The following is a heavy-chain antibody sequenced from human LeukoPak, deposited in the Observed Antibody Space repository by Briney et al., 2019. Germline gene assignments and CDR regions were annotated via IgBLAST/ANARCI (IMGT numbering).Heavy chain of an antibody. Sequence: GGFLRLSCAASGFTFSSYWMHWVRQAPGKGLVWVSHIRTDGTITTYADSVKGRFSISRDNAKNTLYLQVNSLRVEDTAVYYCAREGTGSYMDVWGKGTTVTVSS. CDR2: IRTDGTIT. CDR1: GFTFSSYW. D-gene: IGHD1/OR15-1a*01. CDR3: AREGTGSYMDV. J-gene: IGHJ6*03. V-gene: IGHV3-74*01.